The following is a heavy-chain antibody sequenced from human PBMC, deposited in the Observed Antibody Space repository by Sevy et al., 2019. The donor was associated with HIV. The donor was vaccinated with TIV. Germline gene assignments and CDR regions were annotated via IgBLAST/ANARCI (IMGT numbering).Heavy chain of an antibody. CDR2: MNPNNGNT. D-gene: IGHD1-7*01. V-gene: IGHV1-8*01. CDR1: GYTFSSHD. CDR3: ARDPSGNYLTPHYRDYYGLDV. J-gene: IGHJ6*02. Sequence: ASVKVSCKTSGYTFSSHDINWVRQAPGQGLEWMGWMNPNNGNTGYVQKFQDRVTMTRNSPIATAYMEVRGLTSDDTAVYYGARDPSGNYLTPHYRDYYGLDVWGQGTAVTVSS.